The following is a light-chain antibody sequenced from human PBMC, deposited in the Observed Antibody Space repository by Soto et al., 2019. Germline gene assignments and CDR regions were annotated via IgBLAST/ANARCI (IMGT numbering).Light chain of an antibody. CDR2: EVV. Sequence: QSALTQPASVSGSPGQSITISCTGTSSDVGGYKYVSWYQQHPGKAPKLMIYEVVKRPSGVPDRFSGSKSGNTASLTVSGLQAEDEADYYCSSDTGRNVVFGGGTKLTVL. CDR3: SSDTGRNVV. J-gene: IGLJ2*01. V-gene: IGLV2-8*01. CDR1: SSDVGGYKY.